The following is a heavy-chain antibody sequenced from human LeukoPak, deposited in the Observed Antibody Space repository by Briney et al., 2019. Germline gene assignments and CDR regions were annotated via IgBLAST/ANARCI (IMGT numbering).Heavy chain of an antibody. CDR3: AKDRYYGSGSYYHGIDY. CDR2: ISNDGSNK. V-gene: IGHV3-30*18. J-gene: IGHJ4*02. Sequence: GGSLRLSCAASGFTFSIYGMHWVRQAPGKGLEWVALISNDGSNKYSLDSVKGRFTISRDNSKNTLYLQMNSLRAEDTAVYYCAKDRYYGSGSYYHGIDYWGQGTLVTVSS. CDR1: GFTFSIYG. D-gene: IGHD3-10*01.